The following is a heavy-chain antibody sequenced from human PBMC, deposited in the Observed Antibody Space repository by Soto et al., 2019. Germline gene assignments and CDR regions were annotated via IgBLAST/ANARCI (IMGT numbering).Heavy chain of an antibody. CDR1: GYSFISHY. CDR3: ARDYLSSKLSLSYFDF. V-gene: IGHV1-46*01. CDR2: INPSGGSA. J-gene: IGHJ4*02. D-gene: IGHD2-2*01. Sequence: GASVKLSCAASGYSFISHYIHWVRQAPGQGLEWMGFINPSGGSATLAQKFQGRVTMTRDTSTSTVYMELTILRSEDAAVYYCARDYLSSKLSLSYFDFWGQGTLVTVSS.